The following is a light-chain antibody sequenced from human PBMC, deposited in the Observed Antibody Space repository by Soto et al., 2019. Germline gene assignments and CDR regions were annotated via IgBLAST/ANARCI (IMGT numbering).Light chain of an antibody. J-gene: IGKJ4*01. CDR3: QQYNNWPRPLT. CDR1: QSVSSN. CDR2: GAS. Sequence: EIVMTQSPATLSVSPGERATLSCRASQSVSSNLAWYQQNPGQAPRLLIYGASTRATGIPARFSGSGSGTEFTLTISSLQSEDFAVYYCQQYNNWPRPLTFGGGTKVEIK. V-gene: IGKV3-15*01.